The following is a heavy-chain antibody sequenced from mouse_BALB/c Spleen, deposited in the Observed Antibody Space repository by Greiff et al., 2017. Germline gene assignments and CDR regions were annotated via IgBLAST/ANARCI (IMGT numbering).Heavy chain of an antibody. CDR1: GYSITSDYA. D-gene: IGHD1-1*02. CDR3: ARGGWSFAY. V-gene: IGHV3-2*02. CDR2: ISYSGST. J-gene: IGHJ3*01. Sequence: EVKLLESGPGLVKPSQSLSLTCTVTGYSITSDYAWNWIRQFPGNKLEWMGYISYSGSTSYNPSLKSRISITRDTSKNQFFLQLNSVTTEDTATYYCARGGWSFAYWGQGTLVTVSA.